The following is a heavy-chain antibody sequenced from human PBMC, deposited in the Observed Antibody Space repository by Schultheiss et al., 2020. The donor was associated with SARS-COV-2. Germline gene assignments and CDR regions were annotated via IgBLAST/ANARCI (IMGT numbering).Heavy chain of an antibody. D-gene: IGHD2-8*02. CDR2: IYSGGST. CDR3: ARDLLYYYYGMDV. J-gene: IGHJ6*02. CDR1: GFTFSSYA. Sequence: GGSLRLSCAASGFTFSSYAMNWVRQAPGKGLEWVSVIYSGGSTYYADSVKGRFTISRDNAKNSLYLQMSSLRAEDTAVYYCARDLLYYYYGMDVWGQGTTVTVSS. V-gene: IGHV3-23*03.